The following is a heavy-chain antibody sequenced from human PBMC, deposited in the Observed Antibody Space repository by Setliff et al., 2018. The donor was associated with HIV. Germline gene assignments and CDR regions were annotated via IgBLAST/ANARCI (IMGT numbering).Heavy chain of an antibody. CDR2: IYYSGNT. D-gene: IGHD5-18*01. J-gene: IGHJ6*03. CDR3: ARGSRGYSYAYYYYYMDV. V-gene: IGHV4-39*07. Sequence: SETLSLTCTVSGGSISSSSYYWGWIRQPPGKGLEWIGSIYYSGNTYYNPSLNSRVTISVDTSKNQFSLKLSSVTAADTAVYYCARGSRGYSYAYYYYYMDVWGKGTTVTVSS. CDR1: GGSISSSSYY.